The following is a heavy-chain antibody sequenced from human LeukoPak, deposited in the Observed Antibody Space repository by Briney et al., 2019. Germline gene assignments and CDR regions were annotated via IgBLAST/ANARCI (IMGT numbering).Heavy chain of an antibody. CDR2: INHSGST. J-gene: IGHJ4*02. CDR3: ARGFGYSGYDFYY. CDR1: GGSFSGYY. Sequence: PSETLSLTCAVYGGSFSGYYWSWIRQPPGKGLEWIGEINHSGSTNYNPSLKSRVTISVDTSKNQFSLKLSSVTAADTAVYYCARGFGYSGYDFYYWGQGTLVTVSS. V-gene: IGHV4-34*01. D-gene: IGHD5-12*01.